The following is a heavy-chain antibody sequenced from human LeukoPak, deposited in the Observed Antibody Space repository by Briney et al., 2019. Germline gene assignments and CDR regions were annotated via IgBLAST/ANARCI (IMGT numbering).Heavy chain of an antibody. CDR3: ARDPPLAYYYDSSGYYPGAFDI. V-gene: IGHV3-66*01. CDR1: GFTVSSNY. Sequence: GGSPRLSCAASGFTVSSNYMSWVRQAPGKGLEWVSVIYSGGSTYYADSVKGRFTISRDNSKNTLYLQMNSLRAEDTAVYYCARDPPLAYYYDSSGYYPGAFDIWGQGTMVTVSS. J-gene: IGHJ3*02. CDR2: IYSGGST. D-gene: IGHD3-22*01.